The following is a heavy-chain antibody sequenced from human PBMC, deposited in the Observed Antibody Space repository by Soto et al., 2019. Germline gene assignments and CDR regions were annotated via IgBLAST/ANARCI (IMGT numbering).Heavy chain of an antibody. CDR3: AKAITMVRGVTGHYYYYGMDV. CDR2: ISGSGGST. CDR1: GFTFSSYA. V-gene: IGHV3-23*01. J-gene: IGHJ6*02. Sequence: GGSLRLSCAASGFTFSSYAMSWVRQAPGKGLEWVSAISGSGGSTYYADSVKGRFTISRDNSKNTLYLQMNSLRAEDTAVYYCAKAITMVRGVTGHYYYYGMDVWGQGTTVTVS. D-gene: IGHD3-10*01.